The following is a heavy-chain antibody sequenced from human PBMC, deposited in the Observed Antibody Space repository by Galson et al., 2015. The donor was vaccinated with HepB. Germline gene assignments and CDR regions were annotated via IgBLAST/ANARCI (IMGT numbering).Heavy chain of an antibody. D-gene: IGHD4-17*01. CDR1: EFTISGSD. Sequence: SLRLSCAASEFTISGSDLSWVRQAPGKGLEWVSVIYGGGETRYADSVRGRFTISRDSFKNTLYLQMNSLRADDTAMYYCAGENFGDATGFFHRWGQGTLVIVSS. CDR3: AGENFGDATGFFHR. CDR2: IYGGGET. J-gene: IGHJ1*01. V-gene: IGHV3-53*01.